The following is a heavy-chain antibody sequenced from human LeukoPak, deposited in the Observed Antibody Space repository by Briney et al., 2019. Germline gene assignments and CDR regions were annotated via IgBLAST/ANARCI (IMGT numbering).Heavy chain of an antibody. CDR3: ARGFDHYYGSGSYFR. D-gene: IGHD3-10*01. V-gene: IGHV4-34*01. CDR1: GGSFSGYY. CDR2: INHSGST. Sequence: SETLSLTCAVYGGSFSGYYWSWIRQPPGKGLEWVGEINHSGSTNYNPSLKSRVTISVDTSKNQFSLKLRSVTAADTAVYYCARGFDHYYGSGSYFRWGQGTLVTVSS. J-gene: IGHJ4*02.